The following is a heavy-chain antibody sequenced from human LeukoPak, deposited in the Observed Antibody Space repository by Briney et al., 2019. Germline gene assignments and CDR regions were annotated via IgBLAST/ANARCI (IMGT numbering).Heavy chain of an antibody. J-gene: IGHJ6*02. CDR1: GFTFSSYE. CDR2: MVTAGDT. CDR3: ARGLYSGSYYYYYGMDV. Sequence: PGGSLRLSCAASGFTFSSYEMHWVRQATGKVLEWVSVMVTAGDTYYPGSVKGRFTISRENAKNSLYLQMNSLRAGDTAVYYCARGLYSGSYYYYYGMDVWGQGTTVTVSS. V-gene: IGHV3-13*04. D-gene: IGHD1-26*01.